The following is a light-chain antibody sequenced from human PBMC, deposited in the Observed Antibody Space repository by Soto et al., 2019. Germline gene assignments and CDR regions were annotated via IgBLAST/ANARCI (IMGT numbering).Light chain of an antibody. CDR3: QSYDSSLSDSV. J-gene: IGLJ3*02. V-gene: IGLV1-40*01. CDR1: SSNIGAGYD. CDR2: GNS. Sequence: QSVLTQPPSVSGAPGQRVTISCTGSSSNIGAGYDVHWYQQLPGTAPKLLIYGNSNRHSWVPDRFSGSKSGTAASLAITGLQAEEDADYYCQSYDSSLSDSVFGGGTKLTVL.